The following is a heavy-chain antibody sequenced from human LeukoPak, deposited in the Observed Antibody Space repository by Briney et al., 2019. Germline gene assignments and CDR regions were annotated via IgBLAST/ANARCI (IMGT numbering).Heavy chain of an antibody. CDR3: ARGRTGFWSGPRYFDL. D-gene: IGHD3-3*01. CDR2: INHSGST. J-gene: IGHJ2*01. Sequence: SETLSLTCTVSGGSISSYYWSWIRRPPGKGLEWIGEINHSGSTNYNPSLKSRVTISVDTSKNQFSLKLSSVTAADTAVYYCARGRTGFWSGPRYFDLWGRGTLVTVSS. CDR1: GGSISSYY. V-gene: IGHV4-34*01.